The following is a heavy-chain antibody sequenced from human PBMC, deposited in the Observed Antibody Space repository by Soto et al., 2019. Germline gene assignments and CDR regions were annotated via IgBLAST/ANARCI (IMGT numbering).Heavy chain of an antibody. Sequence: QVQLQESGPGLVKPSQTLSLTCTVSGGSISSGGYYWSWIRQHPGKGLEWVGYIYYSGSTYYNPSLKSRVTITVDTSKNKFSLKLSSVTAADTAVYYCARADSFYCSSTSCHAFAYCGQGTLVTVSS. V-gene: IGHV4-31*03. J-gene: IGHJ4*02. CDR3: ARADSFYCSSTSCHAFAY. CDR2: IYYSGST. CDR1: GGSISSGGYY. D-gene: IGHD2-2*01.